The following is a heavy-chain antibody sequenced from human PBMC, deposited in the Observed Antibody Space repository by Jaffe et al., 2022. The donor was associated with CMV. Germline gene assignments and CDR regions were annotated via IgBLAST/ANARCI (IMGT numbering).Heavy chain of an antibody. D-gene: IGHD2-2*01. CDR1: GGSISSYY. J-gene: IGHJ5*02. V-gene: IGHV4-4*07. CDR3: ARERVGCSSTSCYDYWFDP. CDR2: IYSSGSA. Sequence: QVQLQESGPGLVKPSETLSLTCTVSGGSISSYYWSWIRQPAGKGLEWIGRIYSSGSANYNPSLQSRVTVSVDTSKNQFSLKLSSVTAADTAVYYCARERVGCSSTSCYDYWFDPWGQGTLVTVSS.